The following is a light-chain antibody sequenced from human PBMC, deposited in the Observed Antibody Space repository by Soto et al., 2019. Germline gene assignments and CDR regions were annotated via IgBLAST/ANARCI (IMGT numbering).Light chain of an antibody. CDR1: QSIASY. Sequence: DIQMTQSPSSLSASVGDRVTITCRASQSIASYLNWYQQKPGKAPKLLIYAASSLQSGVPSRFSGSGSGTDFTLTISSLQPEDVATYFCQPSYSTPRTFGQGTKLDIK. CDR2: AAS. CDR3: QPSYSTPRT. V-gene: IGKV1-39*01. J-gene: IGKJ2*01.